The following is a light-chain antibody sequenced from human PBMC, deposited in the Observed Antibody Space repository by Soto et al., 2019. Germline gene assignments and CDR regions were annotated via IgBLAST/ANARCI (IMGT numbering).Light chain of an antibody. Sequence: SYELTQPPSVSVSPGQTASITCSGDNLGDKYACWYQQKPGQSPVLVIYQDSKRPSGIPERFSGSNSGNTATLTISGTQAMDEADYYCQSWDSSTHDVFGTGTKVTVL. J-gene: IGLJ1*01. CDR2: QDS. V-gene: IGLV3-1*01. CDR3: QSWDSSTHDV. CDR1: NLGDKY.